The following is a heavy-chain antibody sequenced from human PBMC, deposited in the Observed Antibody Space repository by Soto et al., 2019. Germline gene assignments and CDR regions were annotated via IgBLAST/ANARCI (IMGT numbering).Heavy chain of an antibody. CDR3: AGSEYSGYDDY. V-gene: IGHV4-59*08. CDR1: GGSISSYY. D-gene: IGHD5-12*01. J-gene: IGHJ4*02. CDR2: IYYSGST. Sequence: SETLSLTCTVSGGSISSYYWSWIRQPPGKGLEWIGYIYYSGSTNYNPSLKSRVTISVDTSKNQFSLKLSSVTAADTAVYYCAGSEYSGYDDYWGQGTLVTVSS.